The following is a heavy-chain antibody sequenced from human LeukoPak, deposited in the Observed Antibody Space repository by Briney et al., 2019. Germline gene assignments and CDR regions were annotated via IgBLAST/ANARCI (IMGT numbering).Heavy chain of an antibody. V-gene: IGHV3-30*02. Sequence: GGSLRLSCAASGFTFSSYTMNWVGQAPGKGLEWVAFIRYDGSNKYYEDSVKGRFTISTDNSKNTLYLQMNSLRAEDTAVYYCAKDRDTYNYGSGSYGPGFDYWGQGTLVTVSS. J-gene: IGHJ4*02. CDR3: AKDRDTYNYGSGSYGPGFDY. D-gene: IGHD3-10*01. CDR1: GFTFSSYT. CDR2: IRYDGSNK.